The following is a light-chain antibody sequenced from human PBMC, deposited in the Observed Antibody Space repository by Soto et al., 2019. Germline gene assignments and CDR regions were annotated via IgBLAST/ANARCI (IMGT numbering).Light chain of an antibody. CDR1: QSISSY. CDR3: QQYSHLIT. J-gene: IGKJ5*01. V-gene: IGKV1-33*01. Sequence: DIQMTQSPSTLSASVGDRVTITCRASQSISSYLNWYQQKLGKAPKXLIYDASNLETGVQSRFSGSGSGTDFTFTISSLQPEDIATYYCQQYSHLITFGQGTRLEIK. CDR2: DAS.